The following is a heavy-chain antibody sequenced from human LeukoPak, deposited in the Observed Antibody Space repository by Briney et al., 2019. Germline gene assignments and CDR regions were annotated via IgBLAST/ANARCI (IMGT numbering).Heavy chain of an antibody. J-gene: IGHJ4*02. CDR2: ISWNSGSI. Sequence: PGGSLRLSCAASGFTFDDYAMHWVRQAPGKGLEWVSGISWNSGSIGYADSVKGRFTISRDNAKNSLYLQMNSLRAEDTALYYCAKGSVAGISLYYFDYWGQGTLVTVTS. D-gene: IGHD6-19*01. V-gene: IGHV3-9*01. CDR3: AKGSVAGISLYYFDY. CDR1: GFTFDDYA.